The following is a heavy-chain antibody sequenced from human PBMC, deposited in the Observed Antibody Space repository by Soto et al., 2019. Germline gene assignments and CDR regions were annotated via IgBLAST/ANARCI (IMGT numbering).Heavy chain of an antibody. CDR1: GGSFNSFH. CDR3: ARGTVALFGVVTPPDY. D-gene: IGHD3-3*01. V-gene: IGHV1-69*08. CDR2: IIPMLDRT. Sequence: QVQLVQSGAEVKRPGPSVKVSCKSSGGSFNSFHFNWVRQAPGQGLEWMGRIIPMLDRTQYAQMFRGRVTMTADKSTSTACMEMSGLESVDTAWYYCARGTVALFGVVTPPDYWGQGPLVTVSS. J-gene: IGHJ4*02.